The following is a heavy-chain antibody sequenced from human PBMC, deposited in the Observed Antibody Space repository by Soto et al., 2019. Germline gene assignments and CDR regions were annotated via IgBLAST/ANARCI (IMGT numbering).Heavy chain of an antibody. Sequence: QVQLVQSGAEVKKPGASVKVSCKASGYTFTSYDINWVRQATGQGLEWMGWMNPNSGNTGYAQKYQGRVTMTRNTSISTAYMELSSLRSEDTAVYYCASGVAVAGAIDYWGQGTLVTGSS. CDR1: GYTFTSYD. J-gene: IGHJ4*02. D-gene: IGHD6-19*01. CDR3: ASGVAVAGAIDY. CDR2: MNPNSGNT. V-gene: IGHV1-8*01.